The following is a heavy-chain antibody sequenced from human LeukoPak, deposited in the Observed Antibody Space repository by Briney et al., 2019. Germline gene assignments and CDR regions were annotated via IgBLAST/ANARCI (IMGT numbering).Heavy chain of an antibody. Sequence: PSETLSLTCAVYGGSFSGYYWSWIRQPPGKGLEWIGETNHSGSTNYNPSLKSRVTISVDTSKNQFSLKLSSVTAADTAVYYCARGRYYDSSGYSEPTAPTAPRDFDYWGQGTLVTVSS. CDR3: ARGRYYDSSGYSEPTAPTAPRDFDY. CDR2: TNHSGST. V-gene: IGHV4-34*01. J-gene: IGHJ4*02. D-gene: IGHD3-22*01. CDR1: GGSFSGYY.